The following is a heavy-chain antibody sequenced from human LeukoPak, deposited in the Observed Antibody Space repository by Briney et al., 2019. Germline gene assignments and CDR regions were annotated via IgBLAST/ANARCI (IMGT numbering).Heavy chain of an antibody. J-gene: IGHJ6*02. D-gene: IGHD3-16*01. V-gene: IGHV3-23*01. Sequence: GSLRLSCAASGFNVSADFVTWARQAPGKGLEWVSGISGGGVTTYYADSVKGRFTISRDNSKNTLYLQMNSLRADDTAIYYCARNQQLGGHSYYYYGMDVWGQGTTVTVSS. CDR3: ARNQQLGGHSYYYYGMDV. CDR1: GFNVSADF. CDR2: ISGGGVTT.